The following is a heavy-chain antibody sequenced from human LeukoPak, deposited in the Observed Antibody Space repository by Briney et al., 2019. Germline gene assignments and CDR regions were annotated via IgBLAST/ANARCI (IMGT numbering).Heavy chain of an antibody. CDR1: GYSISSGHY. J-gene: IGHJ6*03. CDR3: ARGYSSGWYSPRRTLHMDV. V-gene: IGHV4-38-2*02. CDR2: IYYSGST. Sequence: SETLSLTCTVSGYSISSGHYWGWIRQPPGKGLEWIGSIYYSGSTYYNPSLKSRVTISVDTSKNQFSLKLSSVTAADTAVYYCARGYSSGWYSPRRTLHMDVWGKGTTVTVSS. D-gene: IGHD6-19*01.